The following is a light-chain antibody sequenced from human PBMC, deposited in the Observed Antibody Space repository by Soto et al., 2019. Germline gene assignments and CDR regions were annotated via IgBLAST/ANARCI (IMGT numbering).Light chain of an antibody. Sequence: QAVVTQPPSASGTPGQRVTISCSGSSSNIGSNTVNWYQQFPGTAPKILIYNNNQRPSWVPDRFSGSKSGTSASLAISGLQSEDEGNYYCAAWDDSLNGPVFGGGTKVTVL. J-gene: IGLJ2*01. CDR1: SSNIGSNT. CDR3: AAWDDSLNGPV. CDR2: NNN. V-gene: IGLV1-44*01.